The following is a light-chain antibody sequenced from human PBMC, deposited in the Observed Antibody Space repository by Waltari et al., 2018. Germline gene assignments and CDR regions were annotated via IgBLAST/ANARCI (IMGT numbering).Light chain of an antibody. J-gene: IGKJ2*01. CDR1: QSINKNF. Sequence: EIVLTQSPGTLSLSPGERVTLSCRASQSINKNFLAWYQQKLGQAPRLLIYSTSSRAAGIPDRFVGSGSRTDFTLTITRLEPEDFALYHCQQYDTSPYTFGQGTKLEIK. CDR3: QQYDTSPYT. CDR2: STS. V-gene: IGKV3-20*01.